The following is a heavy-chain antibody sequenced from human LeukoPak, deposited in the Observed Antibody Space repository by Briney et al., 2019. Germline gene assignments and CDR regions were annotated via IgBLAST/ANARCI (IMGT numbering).Heavy chain of an antibody. Sequence: QSGGSLRLSCAASGFPFSSYSMTWVRQAPGKGPEWVANINLDGSQKYYVDSVKGRFTISRDNAENSLYLQMNSLRAEDTALYYCARKRPNYFDYWGQGTLVTVSS. CDR1: GFPFSSYS. CDR2: INLDGSQK. V-gene: IGHV3-7*01. J-gene: IGHJ4*02. CDR3: ARKRPNYFDY.